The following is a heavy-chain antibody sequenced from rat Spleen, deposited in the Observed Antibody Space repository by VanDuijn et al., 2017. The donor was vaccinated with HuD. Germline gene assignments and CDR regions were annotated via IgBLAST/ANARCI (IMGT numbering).Heavy chain of an antibody. CDR3: AKAHWPSTGDGSYYPFDY. CDR2: ITSGGSNT. V-gene: IGHV5-29*01. J-gene: IGHJ2*01. Sequence: EVQMVESGGGLVQPGRSLKLSCAASGFTFSSFAMAWVRQAPKKGLEWVATITSGGSNTYYPDSVKGRFTISRDNAKSTLYLQMDSLRSEDTATYYCAKAHWPSTGDGSYYPFDYWGQGVMVTVSS. D-gene: IGHD1-12*02. CDR1: GFTFSSFA.